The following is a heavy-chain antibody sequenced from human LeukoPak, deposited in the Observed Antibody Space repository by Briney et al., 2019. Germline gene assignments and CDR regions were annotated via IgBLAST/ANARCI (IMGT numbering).Heavy chain of an antibody. V-gene: IGHV1-46*01. D-gene: IGHD5-24*01. CDR2: INPSGGST. J-gene: IGHJ6*02. Sequence: ASVKVSCKASGGTFSSYAISWVRQAPGQGLEWMGIINPSGGSTSYAQKFQGRVTMTRDTSTSTVYMELSSLRSEDTAVYYCARDLRDGYNYYYYGMDVWGQGTTVTVSS. CDR3: ARDLRDGYNYYYYGMDV. CDR1: GGTFSSYA.